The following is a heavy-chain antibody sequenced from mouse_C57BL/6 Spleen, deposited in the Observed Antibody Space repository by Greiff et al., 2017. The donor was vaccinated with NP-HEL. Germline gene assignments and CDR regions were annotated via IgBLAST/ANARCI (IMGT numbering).Heavy chain of an antibody. V-gene: IGHV1-72*01. CDR3: ASSYYYGSWYFDV. CDR1: GYTFTSYW. Sequence: VQLQQPGAELVKPGASVKLSCKASGYTFTSYWMHWVKQRPGRGLEWIGRLVPNSGGTKYNEKFKSKATLTVDKPSSTAYMQLSSLTSEDSAVYYCASSYYYGSWYFDVWGTGTTVTVSS. CDR2: LVPNSGGT. J-gene: IGHJ1*03. D-gene: IGHD1-1*01.